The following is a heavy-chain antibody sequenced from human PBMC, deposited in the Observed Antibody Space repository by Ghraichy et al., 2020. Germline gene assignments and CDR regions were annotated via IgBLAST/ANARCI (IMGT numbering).Heavy chain of an antibody. CDR2: IRSNAYSGTT. CDR3: TRRAVGTTVFDY. CDR1: GFTFGDYA. V-gene: IGHV3-49*04. J-gene: IGHJ4*02. D-gene: IGHD1/OR15-1a*01. Sequence: GGSLRLSCTSSGFTFGDYALAWVRQAPGKGLEWVSFIRSNAYSGTTEYAASVKGRFIISRDDSKSIAYLQMNSLKTEDTGVYYCTRRAVGTTVFDYWGQGSLVTVSS.